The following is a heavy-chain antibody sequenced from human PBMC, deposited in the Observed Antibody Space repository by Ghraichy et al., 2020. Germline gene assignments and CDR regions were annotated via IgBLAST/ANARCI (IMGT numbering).Heavy chain of an antibody. V-gene: IGHV3-74*01. Sequence: GESLNISCAASGFTFTNYWMHWVRQAPGKGLVSVSRIKSDGSSTSYADSVKGRFTISRDNARNTVYLQMNTLTAEDTAVYYCARGRNTYTTFFDYWGQGTLVTVSS. J-gene: IGHJ4*02. CDR1: GFTFTNYW. CDR2: IKSDGSST. D-gene: IGHD3-16*01. CDR3: ARGRNTYTTFFDY.